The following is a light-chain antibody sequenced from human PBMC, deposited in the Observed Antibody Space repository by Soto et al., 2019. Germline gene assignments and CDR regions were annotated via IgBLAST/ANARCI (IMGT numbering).Light chain of an antibody. CDR1: SSDVGNYDL. Sequence: QSVRSHPASVSWSPGHSIAISCTGTSSDVGNYDLVSWYQQLPGKAPKFILYEGSKRPSGVSNRFSVSKSGNTASLTISGLKAEDEADYYCCSYAGSRTYVFGTGTKVTV. V-gene: IGLV2-23*01. CDR3: CSYAGSRTYV. CDR2: EGS. J-gene: IGLJ1*01.